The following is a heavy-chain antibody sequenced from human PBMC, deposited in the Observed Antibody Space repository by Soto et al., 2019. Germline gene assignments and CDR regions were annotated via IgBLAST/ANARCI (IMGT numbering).Heavy chain of an antibody. V-gene: IGHV3-23*01. CDR1: GFTFTTDS. D-gene: IGHD4-17*01. CDR2: IIQDGTT. J-gene: IGHJ4*02. CDR3: AKDLRPDGVWDFDS. Sequence: PGGSLRLSCAASGFTFTTDSMVWVRQAPGRGPEWVSGIIQDGTTYYADSVKGRFTISRDNSWNTVYLQMANLRGEDTALYYCAKDLRPDGVWDFDSWGQGTLVTVSS.